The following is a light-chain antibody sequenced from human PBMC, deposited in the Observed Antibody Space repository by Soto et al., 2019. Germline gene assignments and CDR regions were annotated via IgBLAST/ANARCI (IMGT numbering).Light chain of an antibody. Sequence: EIVLTQSPGTLSLSPGERATLSCRASQSVSSSYLAWYQQTPGQASRLLIYGASSRATGIPDRFSGSGSGTYFTLTISRLEPEDFAVYYCQQYVSSPPMYTFCQGTKLEIK. V-gene: IGKV3-20*01. CDR3: QQYVSSPPMYT. CDR2: GAS. CDR1: QSVSSSY. J-gene: IGKJ2*01.